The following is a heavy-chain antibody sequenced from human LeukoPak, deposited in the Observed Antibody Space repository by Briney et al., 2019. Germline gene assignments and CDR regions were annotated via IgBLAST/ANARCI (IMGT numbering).Heavy chain of an antibody. CDR3: ARGFWSGYSYYFDY. J-gene: IGHJ4*01. V-gene: IGHV4-59*02. D-gene: IGHD3-3*01. CDR2: IYYSST. CDR1: GGSVSGYY. Sequence: NPSETLSLTCTVSGGSVSGYYWSWIRQPPGKGLEWIGYIYYSSTNYNPSLKSRVTLSLDTSKNQFSLNLSSVTAADTAVYYCARGFWSGYSYYFDYWGHGTLVTVSS.